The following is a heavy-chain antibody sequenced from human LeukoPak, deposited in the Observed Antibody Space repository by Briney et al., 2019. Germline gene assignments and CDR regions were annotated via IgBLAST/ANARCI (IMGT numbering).Heavy chain of an antibody. CDR1: GGSFSGYY. V-gene: IGHV4-34*01. Sequence: PSETLSLTCAVYGGSFSGYYWSWIRQPPGKGLEWIGEINHSGSTNYNPSLKSRVTISVDKSKNQFSLKLSSVTAADTAVYYRARCYDSSGYSLRYFDYWGQGTLVTVSS. CDR2: INHSGST. J-gene: IGHJ4*02. D-gene: IGHD3-22*01. CDR3: ARCYDSSGYSLRYFDY.